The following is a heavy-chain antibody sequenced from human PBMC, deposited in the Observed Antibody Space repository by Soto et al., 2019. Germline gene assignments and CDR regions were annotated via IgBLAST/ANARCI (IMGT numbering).Heavy chain of an antibody. Sequence: QVQLVQSGAEVKKPGASVKVSCKASGYTFASYAISWMRQAPGQGLEWMGWISAYNGNTNYAQKLQGRVTMTTDTSTSTAYMELRRRSSDDTALYSCARDPAPQAYWGHGKRVTVSS. V-gene: IGHV1-18*01. CDR3: ARDPAPQAY. J-gene: IGHJ4*01. CDR1: GYTFASYA. CDR2: ISAYNGNT.